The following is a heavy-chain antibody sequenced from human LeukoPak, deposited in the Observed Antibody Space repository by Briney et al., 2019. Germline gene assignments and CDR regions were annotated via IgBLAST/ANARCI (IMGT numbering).Heavy chain of an antibody. CDR3: ARDSDRRVYYGMDV. V-gene: IGHV3-33*01. CDR2: IWYDGSNK. CDR1: GFTFSSHG. Sequence: PGGSLRLSCAASGFTFSSHGMHWVRQAPGKGLEWVAVIWYDGSNKYYADSVKGRFTISRDNSKNTLYLQMNSLRAEDTAVYYCARDSDRRVYYGMDVWGQGTTVTVSS. J-gene: IGHJ6*02.